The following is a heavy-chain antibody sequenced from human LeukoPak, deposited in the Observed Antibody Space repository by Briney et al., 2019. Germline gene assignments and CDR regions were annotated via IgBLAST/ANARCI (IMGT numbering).Heavy chain of an antibody. CDR3: AGGGYSYGYGDYYYGMDV. Sequence: PGRSLRLSCAASGFTFGSYGMHWVRQAPGKGLEWVAVIWYDGSNKYYADSVKGRFTISRDNSKNTLYLQMNSLRAEDTAVYYSAGGGYSYGYGDYYYGMDVWGKGTTVTVSS. D-gene: IGHD5-18*01. J-gene: IGHJ6*04. CDR2: IWYDGSNK. V-gene: IGHV3-33*01. CDR1: GFTFGSYG.